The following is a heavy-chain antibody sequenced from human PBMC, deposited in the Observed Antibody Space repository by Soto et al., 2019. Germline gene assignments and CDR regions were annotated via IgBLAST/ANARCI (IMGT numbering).Heavy chain of an antibody. V-gene: IGHV3-30*18. D-gene: IGHD2-21*02. J-gene: IGHJ6*02. CDR1: GFPFSSYG. CDR2: ISYDGSNK. CDR3: AKAAQGDPLITDYGMDV. Sequence: PGGSLRLSCAASGFPFSSYGMHWVRQAPGKGLEWVAVISYDGSNKYYADSVKGRFTGSRDNSKNTLYLQMNSLRAEDTAVYYCAKAAQGDPLITDYGMDVWGQGTTVTVSS.